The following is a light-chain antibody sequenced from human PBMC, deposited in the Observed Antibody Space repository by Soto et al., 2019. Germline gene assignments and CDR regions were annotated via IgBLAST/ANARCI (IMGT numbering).Light chain of an antibody. V-gene: IGKV3-11*01. CDR3: QQRNNWPPSIT. CDR2: DAS. J-gene: IGKJ5*01. CDR1: QSVGGH. Sequence: EIVLTQSPATLSLSPGERATLSCRASQSVGGHLAWYQQKPGQAPRLLIYDASDRATGIPARFSGSGSETDFTLTISSLEPDDFAVYYCQQRNNWPPSITFGQGHDWRLN.